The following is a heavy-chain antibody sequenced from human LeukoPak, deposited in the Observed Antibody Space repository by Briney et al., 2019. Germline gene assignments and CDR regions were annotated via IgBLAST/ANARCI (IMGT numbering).Heavy chain of an antibody. J-gene: IGHJ4*02. CDR3: ARDTAGSGSYYLDY. D-gene: IGHD1-26*01. V-gene: IGHV1-18*01. CDR1: GYTFTSYG. Sequence: ASVKVSCKASGYTFTSYGISWVRQAPGQGLEWMGWISAYNGNTNYAQKLQGRVTMTTDTSTSTAYMELRSPRSDDTAVYYCARDTAGSGSYYLDYWGQGTLVTVSS. CDR2: ISAYNGNT.